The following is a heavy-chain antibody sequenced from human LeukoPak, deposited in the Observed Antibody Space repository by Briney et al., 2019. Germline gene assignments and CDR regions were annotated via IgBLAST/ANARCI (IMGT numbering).Heavy chain of an antibody. V-gene: IGHV4-28*01. CDR2: IYYSGST. CDR3: ARSAGPYSSEYYFDY. CDR1: GYSISSSNW. Sequence: SDTLSLTCAVSGYSISSSNWWGWIRQPPGKGLEWIGYIYYSGSTYYNPSLKSRVTMSVDTSKNQFSLKLSSVTAVDTAVYYCARSAGPYSSEYYFDYWGQGTLVTVSS. J-gene: IGHJ4*02. D-gene: IGHD6-19*01.